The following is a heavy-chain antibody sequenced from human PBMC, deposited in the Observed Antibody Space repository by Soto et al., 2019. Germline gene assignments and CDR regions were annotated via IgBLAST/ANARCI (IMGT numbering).Heavy chain of an antibody. J-gene: IGHJ4*02. CDR1: GFTFGDYA. D-gene: IGHD3-22*01. CDR3: TTEEDYYDSSGYFFDY. Sequence: GGSLRLSCTASGFTFGDYAMSWVRQAPGKGLEWVGFIRSKAYGGTTEYAASVKGRFTISRDDSKNTLYLQMNSLKTEDTAVYYCTTEEDYYDSSGYFFDYWGQGTLVTVSS. CDR2: IRSKAYGGTT. V-gene: IGHV3-49*04.